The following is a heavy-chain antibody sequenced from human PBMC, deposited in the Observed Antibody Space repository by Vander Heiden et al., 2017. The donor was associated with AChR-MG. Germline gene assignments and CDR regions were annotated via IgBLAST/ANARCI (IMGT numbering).Heavy chain of an antibody. CDR2: ISYDGSNK. Sequence: QVQLVESGGGVVQPGRSLRLSCAASGFTFSSYAMHWVRQAPGKGLEWVAVISYDGSNKYYADSVKGRFTISRDNSKNTLYLQMNSLRAEDTAVYYCASCIVVVTPPDYWGQGTLVTVSS. J-gene: IGHJ4*02. V-gene: IGHV3-30-3*01. CDR3: ASCIVVVTPPDY. D-gene: IGHD2-21*02. CDR1: GFTFSSYA.